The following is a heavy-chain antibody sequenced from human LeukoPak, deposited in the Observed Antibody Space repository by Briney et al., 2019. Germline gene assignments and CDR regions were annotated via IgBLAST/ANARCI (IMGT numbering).Heavy chain of an antibody. J-gene: IGHJ4*02. CDR1: GFTFSTYW. D-gene: IGHD3-10*01. V-gene: IGHV3-7*01. CDR3: ARSRIGDY. CDR2: IKQDGSEK. Sequence: PGGSLRLSCTVSGFTFSTYWMTWVRQAPGKGLEWVANIKQDGSEKYYVDSVKGRFTISRDNAKNSLYLQMNSLRAEDTAVYYCARSRIGDYWGQGTLVTASS.